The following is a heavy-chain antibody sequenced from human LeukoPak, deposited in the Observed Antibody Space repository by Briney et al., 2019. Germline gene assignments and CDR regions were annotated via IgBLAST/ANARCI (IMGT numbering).Heavy chain of an antibody. CDR3: ARGAYFDY. Sequence: PSETLSLTCTVFGGSISGHYWNWIRQAPGKGLEWIGYFHYSGSTNYNPSLQSRVTVSGDTSKNQVPLKLTSVTAADTAVYYCARGAYFDYWGQGTLVTVSS. D-gene: IGHD1-26*01. CDR1: GGSISGHY. J-gene: IGHJ4*02. CDR2: FHYSGST. V-gene: IGHV4-59*11.